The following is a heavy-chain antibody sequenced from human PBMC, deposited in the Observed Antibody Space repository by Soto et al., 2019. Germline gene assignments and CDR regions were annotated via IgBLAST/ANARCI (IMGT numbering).Heavy chain of an antibody. J-gene: IGHJ6*02. V-gene: IGHV1-46*01. CDR3: ARDYYDSSGYYGGWGYYYYYGMDV. D-gene: IGHD3-22*01. CDR1: GYTFTSYY. CDR2: INPSGGST. Sequence: QVQLVQSGAEVKKPGASVKVSCKASGYTFTSYYMHWVRQAPGQGLEWMGIINPSGGSTSYAQKFQCRVTMTRDTSTSTVYMELSSLRSEDTAVYYCARDYYDSSGYYGGWGYYYYYGMDVWGQGTTVTVSS.